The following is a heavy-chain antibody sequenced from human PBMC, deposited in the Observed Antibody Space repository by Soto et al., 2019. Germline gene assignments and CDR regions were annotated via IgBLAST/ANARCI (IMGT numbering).Heavy chain of an antibody. CDR1: GGTFSSYA. CDR2: IIPIFGTA. V-gene: IGHV1-69*06. J-gene: IGHJ4*02. D-gene: IGHD5-18*01. Sequence: SVKVSCKASGGTFSSYAISWVRQAPGQVLEWMGVIIPIFGTANYAQKFQGRVTITADKSKSTAYMELSSLKSEETALYYCETGGSGHSSAPRFYFEYWGQGTPVTVSS. CDR3: ETGGSGHSSAPRFYFEY.